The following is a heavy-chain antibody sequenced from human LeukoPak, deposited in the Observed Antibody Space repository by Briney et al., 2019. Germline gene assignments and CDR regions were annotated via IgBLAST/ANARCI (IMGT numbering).Heavy chain of an antibody. CDR3: ARVYYDSSGYYPLFDY. V-gene: IGHV1-18*01. Sequence: ASVKVSCKASGYTFTRYGISWVRQAPGQGLEWMGWISAYNGNTKYAQKFQGRVTITRDTSASTAYMELSSLRSEDTAVYYCARVYYDSSGYYPLFDYWGQGTLATVSS. CDR2: ISAYNGNT. D-gene: IGHD3-22*01. J-gene: IGHJ4*02. CDR1: GYTFTRYG.